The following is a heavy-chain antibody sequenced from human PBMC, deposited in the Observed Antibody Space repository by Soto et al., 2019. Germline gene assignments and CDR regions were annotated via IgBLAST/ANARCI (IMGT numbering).Heavy chain of an antibody. CDR3: AKGPRTNVGWPYYFES. J-gene: IGHJ4*02. CDR1: GFSLANYP. D-gene: IGHD6-19*01. V-gene: IGHV3-48*02. CDR2: SSPRGDTI. Sequence: GGSLRLSCVASGFSLANYPMNWVRQTPGKGLEWISYSSPRGDTIYYADSVEGRFTISRDNARNSLSLHMSSLRDEDSALYYCAKGPRTNVGWPYYFESWGQGVPVTVSS.